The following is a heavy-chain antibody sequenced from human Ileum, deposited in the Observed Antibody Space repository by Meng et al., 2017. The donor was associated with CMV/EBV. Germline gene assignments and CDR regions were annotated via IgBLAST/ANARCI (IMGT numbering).Heavy chain of an antibody. CDR3: AGGKSNLEY. Sequence: QWRLQEWAAGMLTPSWTLPPTFAVYGGSFSGYYRSWVRQVPGKGLEWSGEFNHYGSTNYNPSLKSRVTISVDTSKNQFFLNMSSVTAADTAVYYCAGGKSNLEYWGQGTLVTVSS. CDR2: FNHYGST. V-gene: IGHV4-34*01. D-gene: IGHD2/OR15-2a*01. J-gene: IGHJ4*02. CDR1: GGSFSGYY.